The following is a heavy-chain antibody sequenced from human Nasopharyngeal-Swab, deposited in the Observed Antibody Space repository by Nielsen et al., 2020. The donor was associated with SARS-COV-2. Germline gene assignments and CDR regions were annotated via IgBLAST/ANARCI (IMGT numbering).Heavy chain of an antibody. CDR3: ARKASGDYLYYFDY. Sequence: GGSLRLSCAASGFTFSSYGMHWVRQAPGKGLEWVAVISYDGSNKYYADSVKGRFTISRDNSKNTLYLQMNSLRAEDTAVYYCARKASGDYLYYFDYWGQGTLVTVSS. CDR1: GFTFSSYG. J-gene: IGHJ4*02. CDR2: ISYDGSNK. V-gene: IGHV3-30*03. D-gene: IGHD4-17*01.